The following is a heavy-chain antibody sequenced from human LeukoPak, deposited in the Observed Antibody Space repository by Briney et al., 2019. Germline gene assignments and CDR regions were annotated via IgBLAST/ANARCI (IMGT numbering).Heavy chain of an antibody. V-gene: IGHV3-23*01. D-gene: IGHD4-11*01. CDR1: GFTFSSYA. CDR3: AKDHSRFLPVTPLTTGAYFQH. CDR2: ISGSGGST. J-gene: IGHJ1*01. Sequence: GGSLRLSCAASGFTFSSYAMSWVRQAPGKGLEWVSAISGSGGSTYYADSVKGRFTISRDNSKNTLYLQMNSLRAEDTAVYYCAKDHSRFLPVTPLTTGAYFQHWGQGTLVTVSS.